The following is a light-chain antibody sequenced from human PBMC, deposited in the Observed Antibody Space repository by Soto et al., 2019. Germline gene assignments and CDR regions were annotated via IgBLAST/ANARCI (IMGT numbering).Light chain of an antibody. CDR1: QSVRSY. V-gene: IGKV3-11*01. J-gene: IGKJ4*01. CDR3: QQRSNWPLT. CDR2: DAS. Sequence: EIVLTQSPATLSLSPGERATLSFRASQSVRSYLAWYHQKPGQAPRLLIFDASNRAAGIPARFSGSGSGTDFTLTITNLGPEDFAVYYCQQRSNWPLTFGGGTKVDIK.